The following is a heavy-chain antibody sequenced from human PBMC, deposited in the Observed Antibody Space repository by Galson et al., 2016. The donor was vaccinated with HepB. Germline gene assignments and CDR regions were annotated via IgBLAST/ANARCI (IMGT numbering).Heavy chain of an antibody. CDR3: ARYDYGDYAERVGFDY. V-gene: IGHV4-39*01. J-gene: IGHJ4*02. D-gene: IGHD4-17*01. Sequence: SETLSLTCTVSGGSISSSSHYWGWIRQPPGKGLEWIGNIYYSGSTYYNPSLKSRVTISVDTSKNQFSLKLTSVTAADTAVYYCARYDYGDYAERVGFDYWGQGTLVTVSS. CDR1: GGSISSSSHY. CDR2: IYYSGST.